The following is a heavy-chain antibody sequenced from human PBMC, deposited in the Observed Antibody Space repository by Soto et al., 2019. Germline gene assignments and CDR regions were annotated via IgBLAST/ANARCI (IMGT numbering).Heavy chain of an antibody. V-gene: IGHV3-23*01. D-gene: IGHD2-15*01. Sequence: PVGSLRLSWVASGFTFSSYALNWVRQAPVRVLEWVSAISGSGGTTCYADSLKVRFTISRDNSKNTLFLQMNSLRAEDAAIYYCANAPRVFSTPLAFWGQG. CDR3: ANAPRVFSTPLAF. CDR2: ISGSGGTT. CDR1: GFTFSSYA. J-gene: IGHJ4*02.